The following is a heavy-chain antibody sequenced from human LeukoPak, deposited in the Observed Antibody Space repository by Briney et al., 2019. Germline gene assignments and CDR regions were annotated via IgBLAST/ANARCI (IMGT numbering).Heavy chain of an antibody. CDR1: GFTFSSYA. D-gene: IGHD5-24*01. V-gene: IGHV3-30-3*01. CDR2: ISYDGSNK. J-gene: IGHJ4*02. Sequence: PGRSLRLSCAASGFTFSSYAMHWVRQAPGKGLEWVAVISYDGSNKYYADSVKGRFTISRDNSKNTLYLQMNSLRAEDTAVYYCARSKWLQSFDSWGQGTLVTVSS. CDR3: ARSKWLQSFDS.